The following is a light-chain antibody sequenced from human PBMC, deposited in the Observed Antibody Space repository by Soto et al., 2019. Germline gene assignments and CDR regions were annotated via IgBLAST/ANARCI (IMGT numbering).Light chain of an antibody. Sequence: IVMTQSPATLSVSPWQRSTLSSRASQSVSSNLAWYQQKPGQAPSLLIYGASTRATGTPARFSGSGSGTEFTLTISSLQSEDFAVYYCQQYIRWPLTFGGGTKVDIK. CDR3: QQYIRWPLT. V-gene: IGKV3-15*01. CDR1: QSVSSN. J-gene: IGKJ4*01. CDR2: GAS.